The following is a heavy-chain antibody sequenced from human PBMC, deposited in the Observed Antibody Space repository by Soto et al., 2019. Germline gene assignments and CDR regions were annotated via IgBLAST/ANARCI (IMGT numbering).Heavy chain of an antibody. CDR3: ARIGTSGTYYDAFDI. D-gene: IGHD1-26*01. CDR1: GYTFTDYY. V-gene: IGHV1-2*04. Sequence: QVQLVQSGAEVKKPGASVKVSCKASGYTFTDYYLHWVRQAPGQGLEWMGWINPNSGGSNYVQKFQGWVTMTRDTSISTAYMELSRLKSDDTAVYYCARIGTSGTYYDAFDIWGQGTVVTVSS. CDR2: INPNSGGS. J-gene: IGHJ3*02.